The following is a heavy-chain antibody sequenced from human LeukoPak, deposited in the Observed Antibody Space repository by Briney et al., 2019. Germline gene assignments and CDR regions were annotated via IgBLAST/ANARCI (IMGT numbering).Heavy chain of an antibody. J-gene: IGHJ6*02. D-gene: IGHD3-10*01. Sequence: SGPTLVKPTQTLTLTCTFSGFSLSTSGVGVGWIRQPPGKALEWLALIYWDDDKRYSPSLKSRLTITKGTSKNQVVLTMTNMDPVDTATYYCAHSYYGSGRFFPYYYYGMDVWGQGTTVTVSS. CDR3: AHSYYGSGRFFPYYYYGMDV. V-gene: IGHV2-5*02. CDR2: IYWDDDK. CDR1: GFSLSTSGVG.